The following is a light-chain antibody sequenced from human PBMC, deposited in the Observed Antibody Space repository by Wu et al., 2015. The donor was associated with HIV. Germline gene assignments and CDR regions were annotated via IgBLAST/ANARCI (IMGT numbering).Light chain of an antibody. V-gene: IGKV1-5*03. J-gene: IGKJ1*01. CDR2: KAS. Sequence: DIQMTQSPSTLSASVGDRVTITCRASQSIGNWLAWYQQKPGRAPKVLISKASALESGVPSRFSGSGSGTEFTLTINSLQPDDFATYHCQQYNSYSVTFGQGTKVEIK. CDR3: QQYNSYSVT. CDR1: QSIGNW.